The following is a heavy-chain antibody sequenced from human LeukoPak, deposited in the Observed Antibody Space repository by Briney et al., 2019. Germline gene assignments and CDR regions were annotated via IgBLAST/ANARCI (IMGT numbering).Heavy chain of an antibody. D-gene: IGHD3-22*01. CDR1: GFTFSSYG. CDR2: IWYDGSNK. V-gene: IGHV3-33*01. CDR3: ARAPYGVITPLSYFDY. J-gene: IGHJ4*02. Sequence: PSGGSLRLSCAASGFTFSSYGMHWVRQAPGKGLEWVAVIWYDGSNKYYADSVKGRFTISRDNSKNTLYLQMNSLRAEDTAVYYCARAPYGVITPLSYFDYWGQGTLVTVSS.